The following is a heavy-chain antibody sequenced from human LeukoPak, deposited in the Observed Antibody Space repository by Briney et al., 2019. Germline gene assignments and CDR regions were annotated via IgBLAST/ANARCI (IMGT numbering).Heavy chain of an antibody. CDR3: AREDHSKYEY. V-gene: IGHV3-7*01. CDR1: GFTFSSYW. D-gene: IGHD4-11*01. Sequence: PGGSLRLSCAASGFTFSSYWMSWVRQAPGKGLEWVANMDLDGSEKYYVDPVKGRFTISRDNAKNSLYLQMNSLRAEDTAVYYCAREDHSKYEYWGQGTLVTVSS. CDR2: MDLDGSEK. J-gene: IGHJ4*02.